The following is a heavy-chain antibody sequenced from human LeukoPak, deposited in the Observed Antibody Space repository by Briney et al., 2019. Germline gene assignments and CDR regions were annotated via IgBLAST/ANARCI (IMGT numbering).Heavy chain of an antibody. Sequence: PGGSLRLSCVASEFTFSSYAMTWVRQAPGKGLEWVSSISGSDGYTYYADYVKGLFTISRDNSRNTLYLQMNSLRVEDTAVFYCAKDTTCNGGACYYMDVWDKGTTVTVSS. CDR2: ISGSDGYT. CDR1: EFTFSSYA. D-gene: IGHD2-8*02. V-gene: IGHV3-23*01. CDR3: AKDTTCNGGACYYMDV. J-gene: IGHJ6*03.